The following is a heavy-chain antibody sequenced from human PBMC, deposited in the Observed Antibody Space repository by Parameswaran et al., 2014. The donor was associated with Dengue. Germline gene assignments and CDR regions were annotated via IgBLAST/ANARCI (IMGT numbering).Heavy chain of an antibody. CDR3: ARDYVDYDTPASGGFDH. CDR2: IIPILDKA. V-gene: IGHV1-69*10. D-gene: IGHD3-22*01. Sequence: WVRQAPGQGLEWMGGIIPILDKANYAQKFQGRVTITADKSMTLAYLELSSLTSADTAIYYCARDYVDYDTPASGGFDHWGQGTPVTVSS. J-gene: IGHJ4*02.